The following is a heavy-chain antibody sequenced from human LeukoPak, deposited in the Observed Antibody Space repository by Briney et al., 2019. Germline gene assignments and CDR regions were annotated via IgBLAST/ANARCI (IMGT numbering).Heavy chain of an antibody. V-gene: IGHV3-66*01. CDR3: ARDSPLYGYVTDY. D-gene: IGHD5-18*01. Sequence: GGSLRLSCAAPGFSVSTNYMSWVRQAPGKGLEWVSVIYSGGSTYYADSVKGRFTISRDNSKNTVYLQMNSLRAEDTAVYYCARDSPLYGYVTDYWGQGTLVTVSS. J-gene: IGHJ4*02. CDR1: GFSVSTNY. CDR2: IYSGGST.